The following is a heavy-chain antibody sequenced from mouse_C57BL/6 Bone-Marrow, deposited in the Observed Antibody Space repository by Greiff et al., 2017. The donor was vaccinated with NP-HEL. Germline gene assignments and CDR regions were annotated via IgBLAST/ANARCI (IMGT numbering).Heavy chain of an antibody. CDR2: IDPNSGGT. J-gene: IGHJ4*01. D-gene: IGHD1-1*01. V-gene: IGHV1-72*01. CDR1: GYTFTSYW. CDR3: ARPPTVVATRYYYARDY. Sequence: VQLQQPGAELVKPGASVKLSCKASGYTFTSYWMHWVKQRPGRGLEWIGRIDPNSGGTKYNEKFKSKATLTVDKPSSTAYMQLSSLTSEDSAVYYCARPPTVVATRYYYARDYWGQGTSVTVSS.